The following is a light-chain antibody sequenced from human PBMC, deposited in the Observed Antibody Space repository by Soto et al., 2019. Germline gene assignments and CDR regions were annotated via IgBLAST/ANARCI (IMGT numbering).Light chain of an antibody. J-gene: IGKJ1*01. CDR1: QSVSSN. V-gene: IGKV3-15*01. CDR2: GAS. Sequence: EIVMTQSPATLSVSPGERATLSCRASQSVSSNLAWYQQKPGQGPRLFISGASTRSTGVLARFSGSGSETEFTLTISSLQSEGFALYYCQQYNNWWTFGQGTKVEIK. CDR3: QQYNNWWT.